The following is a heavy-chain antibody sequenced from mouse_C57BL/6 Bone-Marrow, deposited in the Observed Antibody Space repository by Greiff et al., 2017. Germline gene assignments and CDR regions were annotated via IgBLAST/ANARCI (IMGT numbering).Heavy chain of an antibody. Sequence: QVQLQQSGAELVRPGASVKLSCKASGYTFTDYYIHWVKQRPGQGLEWIARIYPGSGNTYYNEKFKGKATLTAEKSSSTAYMQLSSLTSEDSAVYFCAREDSKYGGYFDYWGQGTALTVSS. CDR2: IYPGSGNT. CDR3: AREDSKYGGYFDY. V-gene: IGHV1-76*01. D-gene: IGHD2-5*01. CDR1: GYTFTDYY. J-gene: IGHJ2*01.